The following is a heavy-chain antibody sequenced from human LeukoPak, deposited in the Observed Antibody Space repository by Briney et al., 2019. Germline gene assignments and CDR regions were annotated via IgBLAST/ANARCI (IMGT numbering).Heavy chain of an antibody. D-gene: IGHD1-26*01. CDR1: GFTFSSYG. J-gene: IGHJ4*02. CDR2: ISSDGSGK. Sequence: PRGSLRLSCTTTGFTFSSYGMHWVRQAPGKGLEWVAVISSDGSGKHPAESVKGRFTISRDNSKNTLYLQMNSLRAEDTAVYYCAKDLTGGNYYLDYWGQGTLVTVSS. V-gene: IGHV3-30*18. CDR3: AKDLTGGNYYLDY.